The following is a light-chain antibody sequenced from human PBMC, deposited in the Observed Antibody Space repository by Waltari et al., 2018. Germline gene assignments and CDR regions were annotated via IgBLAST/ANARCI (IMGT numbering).Light chain of an antibody. Sequence: SSELTQDPAVSVALGQTVRITCQGDSLRSYYASWYQQKPGQAPVLVIYGKNNRPSGIPDRFSGSSSGITASLTITGAQAEDEADYYCNSRDTSGKHLYVFGTGTKVTVL. CDR1: SLRSYY. J-gene: IGLJ1*01. V-gene: IGLV3-19*01. CDR3: NSRDTSGKHLYV. CDR2: GKN.